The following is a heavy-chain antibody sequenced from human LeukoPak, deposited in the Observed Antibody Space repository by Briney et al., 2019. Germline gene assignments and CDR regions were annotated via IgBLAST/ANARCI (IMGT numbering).Heavy chain of an antibody. CDR2: INPNSSGT. V-gene: IGHV1-2*02. Sequence: GASVKVSCKASGYSFTGYFMHWVRQAPGQGLEWMGWINPNSSGTNYAQKFQGRVTMTRDTSIRTAYMEISRLTSDDTAVYYCATGGDITRFDYWGQGTLVTVSS. J-gene: IGHJ4*02. CDR3: ATGGDITRFDY. D-gene: IGHD1-20*01. CDR1: GYSFTGYF.